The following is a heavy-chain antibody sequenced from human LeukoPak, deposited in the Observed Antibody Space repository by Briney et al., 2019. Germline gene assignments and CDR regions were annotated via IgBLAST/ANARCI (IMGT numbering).Heavy chain of an antibody. Sequence: GGSLRLSCAASGFTFDDYAMHWVPQAPGRGLEWVSGISWNSGSIGYAVSVKGRFTISRDNAKNSLYLQMNSLRAEDTALYYCAKDIRTGYPYDAFDIWGQGTMVTVSS. CDR3: AKDIRTGYPYDAFDI. D-gene: IGHD3/OR15-3a*01. J-gene: IGHJ3*02. CDR2: ISWNSGSI. CDR1: GFTFDDYA. V-gene: IGHV3-9*01.